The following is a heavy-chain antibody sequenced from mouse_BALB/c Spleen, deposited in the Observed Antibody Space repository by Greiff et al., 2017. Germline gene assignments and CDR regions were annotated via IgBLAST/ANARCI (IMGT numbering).Heavy chain of an antibody. D-gene: IGHD1-1*01. J-gene: IGHJ4*01. Sequence: QVQLKESGAELVRPGTSVKVSCKASGYAFTNYLIEWVKQRPGQGLEWIGVINPGSGGTNYNEKFKGKATLTADKSSSTAYMQLSSLTSDDSAVYFCARGYYGSSPYYYAMDYWGQGTSVTVSS. V-gene: IGHV1-54*01. CDR3: ARGYYGSSPYYYAMDY. CDR1: GYAFTNYL. CDR2: INPGSGGT.